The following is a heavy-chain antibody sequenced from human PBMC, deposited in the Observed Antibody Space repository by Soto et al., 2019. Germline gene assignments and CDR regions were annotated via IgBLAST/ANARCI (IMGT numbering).Heavy chain of an antibody. V-gene: IGHV4-34*01. D-gene: IGHD3-3*01. CDR1: GGSFSGYY. Sequence: PSETLSLTCAVYGGSFSGYYWSWIRQPPGKGLEWIGEINHSGSTDYNPPLKSRVTISVDTSKNQFSLKLSSVTAADTAVYYCARGLRHYDFWSGYHNGFDPWGQGTLVTVSS. CDR2: INHSGST. CDR3: ARGLRHYDFWSGYHNGFDP. J-gene: IGHJ5*02.